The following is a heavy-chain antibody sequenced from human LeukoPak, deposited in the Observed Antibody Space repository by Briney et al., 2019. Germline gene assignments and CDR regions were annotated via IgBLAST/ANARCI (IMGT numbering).Heavy chain of an antibody. Sequence: GGSLRLSCAASGFTFSNFAMGWVRQAPEKGLEWVSAISGNGDDTYYADSVRGRFTISRDNSKNTVFLRMNSLRAEDTAVYYCARDRVDDTMVRRVVGYSFGLDAWGQGTTVTVSS. V-gene: IGHV3-23*01. CDR3: ARDRVDDTMVRRVVGYSFGLDA. CDR1: GFTFSNFA. D-gene: IGHD3-10*01. CDR2: ISGNGDDT. J-gene: IGHJ6*02.